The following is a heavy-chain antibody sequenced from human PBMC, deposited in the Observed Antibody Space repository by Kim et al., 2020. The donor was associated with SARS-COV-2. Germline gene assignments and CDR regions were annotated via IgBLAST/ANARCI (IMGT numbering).Heavy chain of an antibody. CDR3: AREGGSGWYPYFDY. D-gene: IGHD6-19*01. CDR2: IIPILGIA. V-gene: IGHV1-69*04. J-gene: IGHJ4*02. Sequence: SVKVSCKASGGTFSSYAISWVRQAPGQGLEWMGRIIPILGIANYAQKFQGRVTITADKSTSTAYMELSSLRSEDTAVYYCAREGGSGWYPYFDYWGQGTLVTVSS. CDR1: GGTFSSYA.